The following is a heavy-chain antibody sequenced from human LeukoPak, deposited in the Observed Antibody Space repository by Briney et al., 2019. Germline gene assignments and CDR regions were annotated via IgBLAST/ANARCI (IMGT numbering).Heavy chain of an antibody. CDR3: AREAGGGIQLGAFDI. CDR2: IYYSGST. V-gene: IGHV4-59*01. D-gene: IGHD5-18*01. J-gene: IGHJ3*02. Sequence: SETLSLTWTVSGGSISSFYWSWIRQPPGKGLEWIGYIYYSGSTNYNPSLKSRVTISVDTSKNQFSLKLSSVTAADTAVYYCAREAGGGIQLGAFDIWGQGTMVTVSS. CDR1: GGSISSFY.